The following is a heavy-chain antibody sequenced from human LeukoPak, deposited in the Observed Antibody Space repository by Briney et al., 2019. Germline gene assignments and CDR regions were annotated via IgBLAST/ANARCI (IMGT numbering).Heavy chain of an antibody. CDR3: AKAGPGYSSGWYRY. D-gene: IGHD6-19*01. CDR2: ISGSGGST. J-gene: IGHJ4*02. V-gene: IGHV3-23*01. Sequence: GGSLRLSCAASGFTFSSYAMSWVRQAPGKGLEWVSAISGSGGSTYYADSVKGRYTISRDNSKTTLYLQMNSLRAEDTAVYYCAKAGPGYSSGWYRYWGQGTLVTVSS. CDR1: GFTFSSYA.